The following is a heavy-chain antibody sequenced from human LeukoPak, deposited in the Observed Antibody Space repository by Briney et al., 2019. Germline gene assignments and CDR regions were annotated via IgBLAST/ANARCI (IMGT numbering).Heavy chain of an antibody. Sequence: EASVKVSCKASGYTFTSYDINWVRQATGQGLEWMGWMNPNSGNTGYAQKFQGRVTITRNTSISTAYMELSSLRSEDTAVYYCARVGGSSGAFDIWGQGTMVTVSS. CDR2: MNPNSGNT. V-gene: IGHV1-8*03. D-gene: IGHD6-6*01. CDR3: ARVGGSSGAFDI. J-gene: IGHJ3*02. CDR1: GYTFTSYD.